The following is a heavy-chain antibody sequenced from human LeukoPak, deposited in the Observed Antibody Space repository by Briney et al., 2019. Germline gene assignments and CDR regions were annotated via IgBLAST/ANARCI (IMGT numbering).Heavy chain of an antibody. CDR3: ARGLYCSSTSCCLDY. D-gene: IGHD2-2*01. Sequence: GGSLRLSCAASGFTVSSNYMSWLPQAPGKGLEWVSVIYSGGSTYYADSVKGRFTISRDNSKNTLYLQMNRLRAEDTAVYYCARGLYCSSTSCCLDYWGQGTLVTVSS. CDR1: GFTVSSNY. V-gene: IGHV3-53*01. J-gene: IGHJ4*02. CDR2: IYSGGST.